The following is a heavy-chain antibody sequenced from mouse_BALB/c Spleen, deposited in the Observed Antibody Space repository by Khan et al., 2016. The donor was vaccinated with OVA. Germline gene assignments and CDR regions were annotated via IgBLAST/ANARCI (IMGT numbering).Heavy chain of an antibody. CDR1: GYPFTSYY. CDR3: ARHGYVAWFAY. Sequence: VQLQQPGPELMKPGASVKISCKASGYPFTSYYIHWVKQSHGKSLEWIGYIDTFNGGTSYNPKLKGKATLTVDKSSSTAHPHLTSLTSDDSAVYYCARHGYVAWFAYWGQGTLLTVSA. D-gene: IGHD2-2*01. CDR2: IDTFNGGT. J-gene: IGHJ3*01. V-gene: IGHV1S135*01.